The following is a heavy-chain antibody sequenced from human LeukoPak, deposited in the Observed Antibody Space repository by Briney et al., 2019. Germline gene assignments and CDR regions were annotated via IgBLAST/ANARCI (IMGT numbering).Heavy chain of an antibody. D-gene: IGHD3-16*01. CDR3: ARIRGITYYFDY. CDR2: IYYSGST. J-gene: IGHJ4*02. V-gene: IGHV4-39*01. Sequence: PSETLSLTCTVSGGSISSSSYYWGWIRQPPGKGLEWIGSIYYSGSTYYNPSLKSRVTISVDTSKNQFSLKLSSVTAADTAVYYCARIRGITYYFDYWDQGTLVTVSS. CDR1: GGSISSSSYY.